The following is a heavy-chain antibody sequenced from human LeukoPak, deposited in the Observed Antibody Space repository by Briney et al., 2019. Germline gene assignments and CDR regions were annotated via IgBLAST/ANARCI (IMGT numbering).Heavy chain of an antibody. V-gene: IGHV4-59*01. J-gene: IGHJ6*02. CDR3: ARVGYLYGMDV. CDR1: GGSISSYY. D-gene: IGHD5-18*01. CDR2: IYYSGST. Sequence: SETLSLTCTVSGGSISSYYWSWVRQPPGKGLEWIGYIYYSGSTNYNPSLKSRVTISVDTSKNQFSLKLSSVTAADTAVYYCARVGYLYGMDVWGQGTTVTVSS.